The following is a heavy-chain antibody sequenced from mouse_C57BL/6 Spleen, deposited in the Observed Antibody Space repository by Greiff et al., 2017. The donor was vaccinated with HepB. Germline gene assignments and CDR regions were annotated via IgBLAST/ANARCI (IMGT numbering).Heavy chain of an antibody. V-gene: IGHV1-82*01. D-gene: IGHD2-4*01. J-gene: IGHJ2*01. Sequence: QVQLQQSGPELVKPGASVKISCKASGYAFSSSWMNWVKQRPGKGLEWIGRIYPGDGDTNYNGKFKGKATLTADKSSSTAYMTLSSLTSEDSAVYFCARGASAYYEYDGDYLDYWGQGTTLTVSS. CDR1: GYAFSSSW. CDR2: IYPGDGDT. CDR3: ARGASAYYEYDGDYLDY.